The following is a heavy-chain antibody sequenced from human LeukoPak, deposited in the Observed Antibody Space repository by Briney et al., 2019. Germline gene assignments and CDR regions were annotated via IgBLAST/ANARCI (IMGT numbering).Heavy chain of an antibody. V-gene: IGHV4-34*01. D-gene: IGHD4-23*01. Sequence: SETLSLTCGVHGGSLSGYYWSWIRQSPGEGLEWIGEINHSGITNSAPSLKSRVTISVDTSRNQFSLKLSSMTAADTAVYYCARATGGNSPYWGQGILVTVSS. CDR1: GGSLSGYY. J-gene: IGHJ4*02. CDR3: ARATGGNSPY. CDR2: INHSGIT.